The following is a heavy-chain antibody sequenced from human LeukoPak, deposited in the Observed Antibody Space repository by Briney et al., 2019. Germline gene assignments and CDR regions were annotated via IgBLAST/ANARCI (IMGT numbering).Heavy chain of an antibody. Sequence: PGGSLRLSCAASGFTFSTYGMTWVRQAPGKGLEWVANINQDGSKQNYVDSVKGRFTVSRDNAQNSLYLQMHSLRAEDTAVYYCARDPDILLGVNFDYWGQGALVIVSS. J-gene: IGHJ4*02. CDR3: ARDPDILLGVNFDY. CDR1: GFTFSTYG. CDR2: INQDGSKQ. V-gene: IGHV3-7*01. D-gene: IGHD2-21*01.